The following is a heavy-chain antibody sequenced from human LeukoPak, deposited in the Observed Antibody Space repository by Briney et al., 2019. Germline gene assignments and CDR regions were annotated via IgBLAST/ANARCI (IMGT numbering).Heavy chain of an antibody. CDR3: ASPLGYCSSTDCYGDY. V-gene: IGHV4-39*01. J-gene: IGHJ4*02. CDR2: VYYDGTT. Sequence: SETLSLTCTVSGGSISRTTYHWGWIRQPPGKGLEWIGSVYYDGTTYYSPSLKSRVAISVDTSKNQFSLKLRSVTAADTAVYYCASPLGYCSSTDCYGDYWGQGTLVTVSS. CDR1: GGSISRTTYH. D-gene: IGHD2-2*01.